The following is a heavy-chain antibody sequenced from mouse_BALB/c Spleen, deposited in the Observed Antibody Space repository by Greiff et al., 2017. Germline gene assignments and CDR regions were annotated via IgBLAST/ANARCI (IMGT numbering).Heavy chain of an antibody. V-gene: IGHV1-9*01. D-gene: IGHD1-1*01. Sequence: QVQLQQSGAELMKPGASVKISCKATGYTFSSYWIEWVKQRPGHGLEWIGEILPGSGSTNYNEKFKGKATFTADTSSNTAYMQLSSLTSEDSAVYYCARSGYYGSRAYWGQGTLVTVSA. CDR3: ARSGYYGSRAY. J-gene: IGHJ3*01. CDR1: GYTFSSYW. CDR2: ILPGSGST.